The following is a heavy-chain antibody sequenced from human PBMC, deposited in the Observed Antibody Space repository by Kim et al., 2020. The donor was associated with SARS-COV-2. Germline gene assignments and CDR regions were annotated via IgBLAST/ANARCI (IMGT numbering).Heavy chain of an antibody. V-gene: IGHV1-18*04. CDR3: ARVGYSYGSEVYYYGMDV. CDR2: ISAYNGNT. Sequence: ASVKVSCKASGYTFTSYGISWVRQAPGQGLEWMGWISAYNGNTNYAQKLQGRVTMTTDTSTSTAYMELRSLRSDDTAVYYCARVGYSYGSEVYYYGMDVWGQGTTVTVSS. J-gene: IGHJ6*02. D-gene: IGHD5-18*01. CDR1: GYTFTSYG.